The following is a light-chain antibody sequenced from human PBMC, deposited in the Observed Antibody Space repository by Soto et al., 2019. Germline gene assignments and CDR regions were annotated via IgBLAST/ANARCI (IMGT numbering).Light chain of an antibody. CDR3: QQSYSTART. CDR1: QSISTY. Sequence: DIQMTQSPSSLSASVGDRVTITCRTSQSISTYLNWYQQKPGNAPKLLIYAASTLQSGVPSRFSGSGSGTDFTLTISSLQPEDFATYYCQQSYSTARTFGQGTMVEIK. J-gene: IGKJ1*01. CDR2: AAS. V-gene: IGKV1-39*01.